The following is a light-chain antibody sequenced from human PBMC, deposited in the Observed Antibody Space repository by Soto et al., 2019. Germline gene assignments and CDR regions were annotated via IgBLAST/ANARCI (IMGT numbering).Light chain of an antibody. J-gene: IGKJ1*01. Sequence: EIVMTQSPATLSVSPGERATLSCRASQSVSSNLAWYQQKPGQAPRLLIYGASTRATGIPARFSGSGSGTEFTLTISSLQSXXXXXXXXXXXXXXPXWTFGQGTKVEIK. CDR3: XXXXXXPXWT. CDR2: GAS. V-gene: IGKV3-15*01. CDR1: QSVSSN.